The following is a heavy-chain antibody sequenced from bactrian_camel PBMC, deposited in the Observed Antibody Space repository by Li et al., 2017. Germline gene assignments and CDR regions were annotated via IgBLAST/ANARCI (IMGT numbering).Heavy chain of an antibody. D-gene: IGHD6*01. V-gene: IGHV3S1*01. CDR3: AADVSEPVVCGGSWSLGFGH. Sequence: VQLVESGGGSVQAGGSLRLSCAASGNDDSRNCIAWFRQAPGKEREGVAAIVTRAGTPYYVDSVKGRFTISLDNAKNTLYLQMNSLKSEDTGVYYCAADVSEPVVCGGSWSLGFGHWGQGTQVTVS. J-gene: IGHJ4*01. CDR2: IVTRAGTP. CDR1: GNDDSRNC.